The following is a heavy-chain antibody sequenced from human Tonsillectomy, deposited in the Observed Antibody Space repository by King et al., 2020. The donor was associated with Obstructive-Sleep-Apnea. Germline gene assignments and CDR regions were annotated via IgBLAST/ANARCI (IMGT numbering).Heavy chain of an antibody. Sequence: QLQESGPGLVKPSQTLSLTCTVSGGSISSGGYYWSWIRQHPGKGLEWIGYIYYSGSTYYNPSLKSRVTISVATSKNQFSLKLRSVTAADTAVYYCARADSSGYSWFDPWGQGTLVTVSS. CDR3: ARADSSGYSWFDP. CDR2: IYYSGST. V-gene: IGHV4-31*03. D-gene: IGHD3-22*01. CDR1: GGSISSGGYY. J-gene: IGHJ5*02.